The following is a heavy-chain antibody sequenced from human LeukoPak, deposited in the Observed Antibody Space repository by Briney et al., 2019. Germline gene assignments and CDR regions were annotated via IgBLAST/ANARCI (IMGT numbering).Heavy chain of an antibody. V-gene: IGHV3-48*03. CDR1: GFTFNNYE. CDR3: ARGAPTVTTSFVDY. Sequence: PGGSLRLSCAASGFTFNNYEMNWVRQAPGKGLEWVSYISSSGSTIYYADSVKGRFTISRDNAKNSLYLQMSSLRAEDTAVYYCARGAPTVTTSFVDYWGQGTLVSVSS. CDR2: ISSSGSTI. D-gene: IGHD4-17*01. J-gene: IGHJ4*02.